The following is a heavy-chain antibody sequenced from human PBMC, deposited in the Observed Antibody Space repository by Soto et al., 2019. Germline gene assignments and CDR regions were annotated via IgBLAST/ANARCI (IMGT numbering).Heavy chain of an antibody. CDR1: GFTLSSYA. J-gene: IGHJ4*02. D-gene: IGHD3-22*01. Sequence: GGSLRLSCASSGFTLSSYAMNWVRQAPGKGLEWVSVISAGGGSTYYADSVKGRFTISSDNSKNTLYLQMNSLRADDTAVYYCAKALSGSAYSSPVVWGQGTLVTVSS. CDR2: ISAGGGST. CDR3: AKALSGSAYSSPVV. V-gene: IGHV3-23*01.